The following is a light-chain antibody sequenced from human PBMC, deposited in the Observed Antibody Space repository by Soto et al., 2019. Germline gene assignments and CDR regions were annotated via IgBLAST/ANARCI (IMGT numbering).Light chain of an antibody. CDR1: SSDVGGYNY. CDR2: EAT. Sequence: QSVLTQPPSASGSPGQSVTISCTGTSSDVGGYNYVSWYQQYPGRAPKLMIYEATKRPSGVPDRFSGSKFGNTASLTVSGLQAEDEADYYCSSYAASNNFYFVFGGGTKLTVL. V-gene: IGLV2-8*01. J-gene: IGLJ3*02. CDR3: SSYAASNNFYFV.